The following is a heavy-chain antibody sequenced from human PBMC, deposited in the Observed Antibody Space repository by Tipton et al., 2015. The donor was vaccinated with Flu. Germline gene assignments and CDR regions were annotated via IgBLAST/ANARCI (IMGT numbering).Heavy chain of an antibody. CDR2: ISRSSTYI. J-gene: IGHJ3*02. CDR3: ARGTDCSSTTCYQGRDAFDI. D-gene: IGHD2-2*01. V-gene: IGHV3-21*01. CDR1: DFTFSGYN. Sequence: SLRLSCAASDFTFSGYNMNWVRQAPGKGLEWVSSISRSSTYIYYADSVKGQFTIARDNAKNSLYLQMNSLRAEDTAVYYCARGTDCSSTTCYQGRDAFDIWGQGTMVTVSS.